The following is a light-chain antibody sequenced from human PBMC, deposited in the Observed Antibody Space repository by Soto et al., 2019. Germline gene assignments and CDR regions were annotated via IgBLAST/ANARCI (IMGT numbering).Light chain of an antibody. CDR1: SSNIGSSS. CDR2: SNN. J-gene: IGLJ3*02. CDR3: AAWDDSLNGWV. V-gene: IGLV1-44*01. Sequence: QSVLTQPPSASGTPGQRVTISCSGSSSNIGSSSVNWYQQLPGTAPKVLIYSNNQRPSGVPDRFSGSKSGTSASLAISGLQSEVEADYYCAAWDDSLNGWVFGGGTKLTVL.